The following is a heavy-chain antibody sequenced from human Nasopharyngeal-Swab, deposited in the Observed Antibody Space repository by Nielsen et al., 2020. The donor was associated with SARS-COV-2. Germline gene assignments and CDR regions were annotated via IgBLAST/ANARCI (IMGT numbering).Heavy chain of an antibody. CDR2: ISASGRAT. CDR3: ARGCDTDCFRVDS. J-gene: IGHJ4*02. Sequence: GESLKISCVAFGFSLNRYAMIWVRQAPGKGLEWVSGISASGRATYYADSVEGRLTISRDNSRNTPSLQTNNLRAEDTATYYCARGCDTDCFRVDSWGQGTLVTVSS. D-gene: IGHD2-21*02. CDR1: GFSLNRYA. V-gene: IGHV3-23*01.